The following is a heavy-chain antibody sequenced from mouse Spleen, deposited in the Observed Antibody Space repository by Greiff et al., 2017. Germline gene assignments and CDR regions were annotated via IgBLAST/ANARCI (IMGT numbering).Heavy chain of an antibody. CDR2: IDTSDSYT. V-gene: IGHV1-69*01. Sequence: IQLQQSGAELVMPGASVKMSCKASGYTFTDYWMHWVKQRPGQGLEWIGAIDTSDSYTSYNQKFKGKATLTVDESSSTAYMQLSSLTSEDSAVYYCARGNYYGRGFDYWGQGTTLTVSS. D-gene: IGHD1-1*01. CDR1: GYTFTDYW. J-gene: IGHJ2*01. CDR3: ARGNYYGRGFDY.